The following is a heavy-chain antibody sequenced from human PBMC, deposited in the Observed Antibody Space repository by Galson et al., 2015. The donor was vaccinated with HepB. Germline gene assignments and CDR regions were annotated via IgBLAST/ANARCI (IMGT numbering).Heavy chain of an antibody. D-gene: IGHD3-16*01. V-gene: IGHV2-5*02. J-gene: IGHJ4*02. CDR1: GFSLSTSGVG. CDR2: IYWDDDK. Sequence: PALVTPTPTLTLTCTFSGFSLSTSGVGVGWIRQPPGKALEWLALIYWDDDKRYSPSLKSRLTITKDTSKNQVVLTMTNMDPVDTATYYCAHSRAPDYVWGSRPYYFDYWGQGTLVTVSS. CDR3: AHSRAPDYVWGSRPYYFDY.